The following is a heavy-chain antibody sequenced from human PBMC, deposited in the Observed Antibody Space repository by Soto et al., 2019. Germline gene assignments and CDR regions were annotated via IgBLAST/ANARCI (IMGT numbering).Heavy chain of an antibody. CDR1: GYTFTSYG. J-gene: IGHJ6*02. CDR2: ISAYNGNT. CDR3: ARDYIVVVPAAIRYYGMDV. D-gene: IGHD2-2*01. Sequence: ASVEVSCKASGYTFTSYGISWVRQAPGQGLEWMGWISAYNGNTNYAQKLQGRVTMTTDTSTSTAYMELRSLRSDDTAVYYCARDYIVVVPAAIRYYGMDVWGQGTTVTVSS. V-gene: IGHV1-18*01.